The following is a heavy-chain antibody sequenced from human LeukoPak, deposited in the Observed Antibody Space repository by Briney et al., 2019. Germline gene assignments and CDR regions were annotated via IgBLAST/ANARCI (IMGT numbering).Heavy chain of an antibody. Sequence: PGGPLRLSCGACGFTFSTKWTNWVRQAPGKGLEGGANINQDGSQKQYVDSVRGRFTISKDNTENILYLQMNSLTAEDTAVYYCARLPSAANDYWGQGTLVTVSS. CDR3: ARLPSAANDY. D-gene: IGHD2-15*01. J-gene: IGHJ4*02. CDR1: GFTFSTKW. CDR2: INQDGSQK. V-gene: IGHV3-7*01.